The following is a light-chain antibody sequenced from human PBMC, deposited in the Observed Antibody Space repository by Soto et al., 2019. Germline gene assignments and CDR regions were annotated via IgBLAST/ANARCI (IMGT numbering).Light chain of an antibody. J-gene: IGKJ4*01. CDR3: QQLNSYPLA. Sequence: DIQLTQSPSFLSASVGDRVTITCRASQGISSYLARYQQKPGKALQHLIYAASNLQSWVPSRFSVSSSGTEFTLRISRLQSGDFGTYCPQQLNSYPLASGGGTKVDMK. V-gene: IGKV1-9*01. CDR1: QGISSY. CDR2: AAS.